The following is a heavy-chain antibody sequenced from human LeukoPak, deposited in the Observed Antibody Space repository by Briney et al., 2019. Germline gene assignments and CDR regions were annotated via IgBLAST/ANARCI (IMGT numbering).Heavy chain of an antibody. CDR3: ARGHHNWASYYGMDV. Sequence: SETLSLTCAVYGGSFSGYYWSLIRQPPGKGLEWIGEINHSGSTNYNPALKSRVTISVDTSKNQFSLKLSSVTAADTAVYYCARGHHNWASYYGMDVWGQGTTVTVSS. J-gene: IGHJ6*02. CDR1: GGSFSGYY. CDR2: INHSGST. D-gene: IGHD1-1*01. V-gene: IGHV4-34*01.